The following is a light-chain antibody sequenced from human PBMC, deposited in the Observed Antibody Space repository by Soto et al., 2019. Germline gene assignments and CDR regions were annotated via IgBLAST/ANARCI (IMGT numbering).Light chain of an antibody. V-gene: IGKV1-5*03. CDR2: KAS. J-gene: IGKJ1*01. CDR3: QQYNNWLWT. CDR1: QTISSW. Sequence: DIRMTQSPATLSGSFGDRVTITCWASQTISSWLAWYQQKPGKAPKLLIYKASTLKSGVPSRFSGSGYGTEFNLTISSLQSEDFAVYYCQQYNNWLWTFGQGTKVDIK.